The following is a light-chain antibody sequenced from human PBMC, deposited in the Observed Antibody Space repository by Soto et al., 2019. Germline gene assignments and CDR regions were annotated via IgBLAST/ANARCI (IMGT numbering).Light chain of an antibody. Sequence: DIQMTQSPSTLSASVGDRVTITCRASQSISTWLAWYQQKPGKAPKLLIYKASSLEGGVPSRFRGSGSGTEFNITICSLQPDDFATYYCQQYNTYPLTCGGGTTVDIE. CDR1: QSISTW. CDR3: QQYNTYPLT. CDR2: KAS. J-gene: IGKJ4*01. V-gene: IGKV1-5*03.